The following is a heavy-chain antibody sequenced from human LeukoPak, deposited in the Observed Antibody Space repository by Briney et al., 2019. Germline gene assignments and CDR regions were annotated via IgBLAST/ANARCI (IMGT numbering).Heavy chain of an antibody. D-gene: IGHD1-26*01. V-gene: IGHV3-30*02. Sequence: GGSLRLSCAASGFTFSSYGMHWVRQAPGKGLERVAFIRYDGSNKYYTDSVKGRFTISRDNSKNTLYLQMNSLRAEDTAMYYCAKGRGWEASYYYYYMDVWGKGTTVTISS. CDR3: AKGRGWEASYYYYYMDV. J-gene: IGHJ6*03. CDR1: GFTFSSYG. CDR2: IRYDGSNK.